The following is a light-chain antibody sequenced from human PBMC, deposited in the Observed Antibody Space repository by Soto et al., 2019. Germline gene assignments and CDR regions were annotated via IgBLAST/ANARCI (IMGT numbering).Light chain of an antibody. V-gene: IGKV1-39*01. CDR3: QQSYTTASIT. J-gene: IGKJ5*01. Sequence: DIQMTQSPSSLSASVGDRVTITCRASQSISRNLNWYQHKPGKAPKLLIYAASSLQNGVPSRFSGGGSGTEFPISISSLQPEDFGTYYCQQSYTTASITFGQGTRLEIK. CDR2: AAS. CDR1: QSISRN.